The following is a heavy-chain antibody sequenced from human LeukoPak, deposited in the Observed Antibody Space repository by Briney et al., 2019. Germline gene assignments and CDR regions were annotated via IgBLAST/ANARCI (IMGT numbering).Heavy chain of an antibody. V-gene: IGHV3-7*03. J-gene: IGHJ4*02. CDR3: ARGSYGDYDLFDY. CDR2: IKQDGSEK. Sequence: GGSLRLSCAASGFTFSSYWMSWVRQAPGKGLEWVANIKQDGSEKYYVDSVKGRFTISRDNAKSSLYLQMNSLRAEDTAVYYCARGSYGDYDLFDYWGQGTLVTVSS. CDR1: GFTFSSYW. D-gene: IGHD4-17*01.